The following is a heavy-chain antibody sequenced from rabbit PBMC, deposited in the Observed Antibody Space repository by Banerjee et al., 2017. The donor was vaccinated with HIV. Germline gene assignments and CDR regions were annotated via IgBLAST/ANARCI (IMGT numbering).Heavy chain of an antibody. V-gene: IGHV1S40*01. Sequence: QSLEESGGDLVKPGASLTLTCKASGFSFSSYYWICWVRQAPGKGLEWIGCIYTGDGNTYYASWVNGRFSISKTSSTTVTLQMTSLTAADTATYFCARDLAGVMWLDLRGPGTLVTDS. CDR2: IYTGDGNT. D-gene: IGHD4-1*01. CDR3: ARDLAGVMWLDL. J-gene: IGHJ6*01. CDR1: GFSFSSYYW.